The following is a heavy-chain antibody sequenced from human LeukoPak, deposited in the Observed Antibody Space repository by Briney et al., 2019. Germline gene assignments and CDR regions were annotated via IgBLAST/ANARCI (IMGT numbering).Heavy chain of an antibody. D-gene: IGHD2/OR15-2a*01. J-gene: IGHJ4*02. CDR3: ARTQYNRDYFDY. CDR1: GFTVSSNY. CDR2: IHTGGST. Sequence: GGSLRLSCAASGFTVSSNYMSWVRQAPGKGLEWVSVIHTGGSTYSADSVKGRFTISRDNSNNTLYLQMNSLRAEDTAVYYCARTQYNRDYFDYWGQGTLVTVSS. V-gene: IGHV3-53*01.